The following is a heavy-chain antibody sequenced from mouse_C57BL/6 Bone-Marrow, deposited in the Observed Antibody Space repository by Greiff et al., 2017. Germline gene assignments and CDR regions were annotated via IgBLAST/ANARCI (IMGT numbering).Heavy chain of an antibody. V-gene: IGHV1-59*01. CDR1: GYTFTSYW. CDR3: ARFITTVVARDFDY. D-gene: IGHD1-1*01. Sequence: QVQLQQPGAELMRPGTSVKLSCKASGYTFTSYWMHWVKQRPGQGLEWIGVIDPSDSYTNYNQKFKGKATLTVDTSSSTAYMQLSSLTSEDSAVYYCARFITTVVARDFDYWGQGTTLTVSS. CDR2: IDPSDSYT. J-gene: IGHJ2*01.